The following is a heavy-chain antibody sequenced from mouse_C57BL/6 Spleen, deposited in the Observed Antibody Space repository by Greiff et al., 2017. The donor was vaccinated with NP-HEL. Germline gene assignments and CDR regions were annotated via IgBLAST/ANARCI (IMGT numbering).Heavy chain of an antibody. Sequence: QVHVKQPGAELVKPGASVKLSCKASGYTFTSYWMHWVKQRPGQGLEWIGMIHPNSGSTNYNEKFKSKATLTVDKSSSTAYMQLSSLTSEDSAVYYCARESPITTVVVYYFDYWGQGTTLTVSS. V-gene: IGHV1-64*01. D-gene: IGHD1-1*01. CDR2: IHPNSGST. CDR1: GYTFTSYW. J-gene: IGHJ2*01. CDR3: ARESPITTVVVYYFDY.